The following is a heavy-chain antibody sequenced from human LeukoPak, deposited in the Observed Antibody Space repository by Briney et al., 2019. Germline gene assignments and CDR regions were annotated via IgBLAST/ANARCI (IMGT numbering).Heavy chain of an antibody. CDR2: ISSSGSTI. CDR3: ARDEGGPNYYYYGMDV. V-gene: IGHV3-11*01. CDR1: GGSISNYY. Sequence: LSLTCSVSGGSISNYYWSWIRQAPGKGLEWVSYISSSGSTIYYADSVKGRFTISRDNAKNSLYLQMNSLRAEDTAVYYCARDEGGPNYYYYGMDVWGQGTTVTVSS. J-gene: IGHJ6*02. D-gene: IGHD3-16*01.